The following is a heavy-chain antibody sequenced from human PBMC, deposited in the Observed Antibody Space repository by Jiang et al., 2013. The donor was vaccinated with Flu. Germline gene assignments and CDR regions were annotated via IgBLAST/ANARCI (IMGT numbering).Heavy chain of an antibody. CDR3: AREDEGFDP. V-gene: IGHV1-46*01. CDR1: GYTFTNYY. CDR2: IYPSGGST. J-gene: IGHJ5*02. Sequence: SGYTFTNYYMHWVRQAPGQGLEWMGIIYPSGGSTSYAQKFQGRVNMTRDTSTSTVYMELSSLRSEDTAVYYCAREDEGFDPWGQGTLVTVSS.